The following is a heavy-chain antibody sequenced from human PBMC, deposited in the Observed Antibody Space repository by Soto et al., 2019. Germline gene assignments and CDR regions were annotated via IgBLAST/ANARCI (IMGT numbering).Heavy chain of an antibody. CDR1: GFSLSSSGVG. CDR3: EHRGYMNGIWDQSYLDH. J-gene: IGHJ4*02. D-gene: IGHD5-18*01. V-gene: IGHV2-5*02. Sequence: QITLTESGPTRVKPTQTLTLTCSFSGFSLSSSGVGVGWIRQPPGKALEWLADIYWDDDKRYNPSLKRRLSIIKDTTKHQVVLTMTYLDSVDTATYFCEHRGYMNGIWDQSYLDHWGQGTLVTVSS. CDR2: IYWDDDK.